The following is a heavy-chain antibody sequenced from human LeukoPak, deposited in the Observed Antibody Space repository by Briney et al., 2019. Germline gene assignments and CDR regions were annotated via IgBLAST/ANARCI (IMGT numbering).Heavy chain of an antibody. CDR2: IYYSGST. CDR1: GGSISSRSYY. Sequence: SEILSLTCTVSGGSISSRSYYWGWIRQPPGKGLEWIGIIYYSGSTYSNPSLRSRVTISVDTSKNQFSLKLSSVTAADTAVYYCARFYCSGGSCYQYYYYYYMDVWGKGTTVTISS. CDR3: ARFYCSGGSCYQYYYYYYMDV. V-gene: IGHV4-39*01. D-gene: IGHD2-15*01. J-gene: IGHJ6*03.